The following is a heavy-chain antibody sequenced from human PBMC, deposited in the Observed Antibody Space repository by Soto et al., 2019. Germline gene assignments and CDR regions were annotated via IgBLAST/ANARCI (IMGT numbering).Heavy chain of an antibody. V-gene: IGHV1-3*01. CDR1: GYTFTRYA. CDR2: INAGYGNT. D-gene: IGHD2-2*02. CDR3: ARAGDDCSTTTCYIIDY. J-gene: IGHJ4*02. Sequence: ASVKVCCKTSGYTFTRYAMHWVRQAPGQRLEWMGWINAGYGNTAYSQNFQGRVTLTRDTSASTAYMELSSLRSEDTAVYYCARAGDDCSTTTCYIIDYWGQGTLVTVSS.